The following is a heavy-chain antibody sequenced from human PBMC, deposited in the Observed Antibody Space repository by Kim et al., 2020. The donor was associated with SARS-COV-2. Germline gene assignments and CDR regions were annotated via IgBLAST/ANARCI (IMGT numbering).Heavy chain of an antibody. CDR3: AKDFLELRTHDYYFYGM. J-gene: IGHJ6*01. V-gene: IGHV3-30*18. D-gene: IGHD1-7*01. Sequence: GGSLRLSCAASGFTFSSYGMHWVRQAPGKGLEWVALMTYDGSKKAYGDSVKGRFTISRDNSKNILYLEMNSLTGEATAVYYCAKDFLELRTHDYYFYGM. CDR2: MTYDGSKK. CDR1: GFTFSSYG.